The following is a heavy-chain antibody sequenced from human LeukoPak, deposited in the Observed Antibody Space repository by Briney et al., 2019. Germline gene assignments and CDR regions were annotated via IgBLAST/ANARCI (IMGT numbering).Heavy chain of an antibody. D-gene: IGHD3-10*01. J-gene: IGHJ3*02. CDR2: ITTGGPNT. CDR3: AKGRFYGSGRPDAFDI. V-gene: IGHV3-23*01. CDR1: GFTFSSYT. Sequence: GGSLRLSCTASGFTFSSYTMSWVRQAPGKGLKWVSTITTGGPNTYYADSVKGRFTVSRDDSKNTLYLQMNSLRAEDTAVYYCAKGRFYGSGRPDAFDIWGQGTMVTVSS.